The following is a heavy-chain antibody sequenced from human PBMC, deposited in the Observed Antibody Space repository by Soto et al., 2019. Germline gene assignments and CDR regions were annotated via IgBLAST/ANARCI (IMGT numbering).Heavy chain of an antibody. V-gene: IGHV4-30-4*01. Sequence: SETLSLTCTVSGGSISSGDYYWSWIRQPPGKGLEWIGYIYYSGSTYYNPSLKSRVTISVDTSKNQFSLKLSSVTAADTAVYYSARAHSSGYYHWGQGTLVTVSS. D-gene: IGHD3-22*01. J-gene: IGHJ4*02. CDR1: GGSISSGDYY. CDR3: ARAHSSGYYH. CDR2: IYYSGST.